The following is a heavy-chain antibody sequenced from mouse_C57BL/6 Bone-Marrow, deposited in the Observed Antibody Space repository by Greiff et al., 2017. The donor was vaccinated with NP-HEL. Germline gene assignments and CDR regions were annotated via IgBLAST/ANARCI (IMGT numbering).Heavy chain of an antibody. CDR1: GFSLSTSGMG. V-gene: IGHV8-12*01. J-gene: IGHJ1*03. CDR2: IYWDDDK. Sequence: QVTLKESGPGILQSSQTLSLPCSFSGFSLSTSGMGVSWIRQPSGKGLEWLAHIYWDDDKRYNPSLKSRLTISKDTSRNQVFLKSTSVDTADTATYYCARRARVPNWYFDVWGTGTTVTVSS. CDR3: ARRARVPNWYFDV. D-gene: IGHD3-3*01.